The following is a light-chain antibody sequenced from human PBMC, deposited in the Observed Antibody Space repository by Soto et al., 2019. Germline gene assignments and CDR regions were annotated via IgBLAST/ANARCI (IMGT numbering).Light chain of an antibody. Sequence: EVVLTQSPGTLSLSPGERATLSCRASQSVSSTYFAWYQQKPGQSPRLLIYGASSRATGIPDRFSGSGSGTDFTLTISRLEPEDFAVYYCQQYSSSPPLTFGRGTKVDI. J-gene: IGKJ4*01. CDR1: QSVSSTY. CDR3: QQYSSSPPLT. V-gene: IGKV3-20*01. CDR2: GAS.